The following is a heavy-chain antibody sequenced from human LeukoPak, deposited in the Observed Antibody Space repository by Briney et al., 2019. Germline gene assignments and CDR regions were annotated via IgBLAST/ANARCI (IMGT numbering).Heavy chain of an antibody. CDR1: GGSFSGYY. J-gene: IGHJ4*02. D-gene: IGHD3-3*01. V-gene: IGHV4-34*01. CDR3: ARVNDLLYYFDY. Sequence: PSETLSLTCAVYGGSFSGYYWSWIRQPPGKGLEWIGEINHSGSTNYNPSLKSRVTISVDTSKNQFSLKLSSVTAADTAVYYCARVNDLLYYFDYWGQGTLVTVSS. CDR2: INHSGST.